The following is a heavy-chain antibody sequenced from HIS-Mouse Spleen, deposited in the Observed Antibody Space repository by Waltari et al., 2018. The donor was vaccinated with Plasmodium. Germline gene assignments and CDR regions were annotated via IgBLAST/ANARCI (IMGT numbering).Heavy chain of an antibody. CDR2: IYWDDDK. Sequence: QITLTESGPTLVKPTQTLPLTCTFSGFSLSPSGVGLGWIRQPPGKALEWLALIYWDDDKRYSPSLKSRLTITKDTSKNQVVLTMTNMDPVDTATYYCAHSGGIITIFGVVISNWFDPWGQGTLVTVSS. CDR3: AHSGGIITIFGVVISNWFDP. V-gene: IGHV2-5*02. J-gene: IGHJ5*02. D-gene: IGHD3-3*01. CDR1: GFSLSPSGVG.